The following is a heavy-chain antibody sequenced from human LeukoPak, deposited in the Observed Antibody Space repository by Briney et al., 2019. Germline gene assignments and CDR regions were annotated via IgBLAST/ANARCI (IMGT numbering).Heavy chain of an antibody. CDR2: ISDSGRTT. CDR1: GLTFNNIK. V-gene: IGHV3-48*03. D-gene: IGHD2-2*01. CDR3: ARNLPAADY. Sequence: GGSLRLSCAVSGLTFNNIKMNWVRQAPGKGLEWVSYISDSGRTTFYADSVKGRFTISRDNAKNSLYLQMNSLRAEDTAVYYCARNLPAADYWGQGTLVTVSS. J-gene: IGHJ4*02.